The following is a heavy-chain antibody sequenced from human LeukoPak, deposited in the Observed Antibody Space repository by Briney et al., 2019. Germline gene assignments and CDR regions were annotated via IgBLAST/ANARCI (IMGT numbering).Heavy chain of an antibody. V-gene: IGHV3-9*01. CDR2: ISWNSDII. J-gene: IGHJ4*02. CDR1: GFTFDDYG. D-gene: IGHD3-22*01. Sequence: GGSLRLSCAASGFTFDDYGMHWVRQAPGKGLEWVAGISWNSDIIGYADSVKGRFTISRDNGKNSLYLQMNSLGVEDTALYYCTNSRGYYSYFDYWGQGTLVTVSS. CDR3: TNSRGYYSYFDY.